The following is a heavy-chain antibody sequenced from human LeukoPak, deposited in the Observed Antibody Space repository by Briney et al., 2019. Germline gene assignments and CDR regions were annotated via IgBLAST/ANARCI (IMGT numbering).Heavy chain of an antibody. J-gene: IGHJ4*02. Sequence: SETLSLTCAVSGGSISSYYWSWVRQPAGKGLEWIGRIYTSGSTNYNTSLKSRVTMSVETSKNQFSLKLSSVTAADTAVYHCARETGYSGGWYIDYWGQGTLVTVSS. CDR1: GGSISSYY. CDR2: IYTSGST. V-gene: IGHV4-4*07. CDR3: ARETGYSGGWYIDY. D-gene: IGHD6-19*01.